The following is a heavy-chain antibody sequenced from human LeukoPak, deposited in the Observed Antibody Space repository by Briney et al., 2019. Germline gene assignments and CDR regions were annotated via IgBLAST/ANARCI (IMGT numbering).Heavy chain of an antibody. CDR2: LYYSGST. Sequence: GSLRLSCAASGFTFSSYAMSWVRQAPGKGLEWIGSLYYSGSTYYNPSLKSRVTISVDTSKKQFSLKLTSVTAADTAVYYCARQGGSPDWFDPWGQGTLVTVSS. D-gene: IGHD1-26*01. CDR3: ARQGGSPDWFDP. J-gene: IGHJ5*02. CDR1: GFTFSSYA. V-gene: IGHV4-39*01.